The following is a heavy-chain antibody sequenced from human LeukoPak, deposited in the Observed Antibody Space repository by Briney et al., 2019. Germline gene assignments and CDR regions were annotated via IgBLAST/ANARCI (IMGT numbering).Heavy chain of an antibody. CDR2: INHSGST. D-gene: IGHD6-19*01. CDR3: ARLPRAYSSGWYYFDY. V-gene: IGHV4-34*01. Sequence: SETLSLTCAVYGGSFSGYYWSWIRQPPGKGLVWIGEINHSGSTNYNPSLKSRDTISVDTSKNQFSLKLSSVTAADTAVYYCARLPRAYSSGWYYFDYWGQGTQVTVSS. CDR1: GGSFSGYY. J-gene: IGHJ4*02.